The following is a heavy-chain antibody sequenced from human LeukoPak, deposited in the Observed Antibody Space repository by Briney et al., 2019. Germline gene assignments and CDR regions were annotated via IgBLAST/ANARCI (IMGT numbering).Heavy chain of an antibody. D-gene: IGHD3-22*01. CDR3: TRRGNYYDSSGYYDYFDY. J-gene: IGHJ4*02. V-gene: IGHV3-30*04. CDR1: GFTFSSYA. Sequence: GGSLRLSCAASGFTFSSYAMHWVRQAPGKGLEWVAVISYDGSNKYYADSVKGRFTISRDNSKNTLYLQMNSLRAEDTAVYYCTRRGNYYDSSGYYDYFDYWGXXTLVTVSS. CDR2: ISYDGSNK.